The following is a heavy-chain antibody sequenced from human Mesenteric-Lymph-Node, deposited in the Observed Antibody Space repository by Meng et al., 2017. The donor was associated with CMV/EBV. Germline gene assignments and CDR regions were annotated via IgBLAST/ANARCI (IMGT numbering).Heavy chain of an antibody. CDR2: ISAYNGNT. CDR3: ARVGRAQTSMYYDFNFDY. Sequence: ASVKVSCKASGYTFTSYGISWVRQAPGQGLEWMGWISAYNGNTNYAQKLQGRVTITTDESTSTAYMELSSLRSEDTAVYYCARVGRAQTSMYYDFNFDYWGQGTLVTVSS. CDR1: GYTFTSYG. D-gene: IGHD3-3*01. J-gene: IGHJ4*02. V-gene: IGHV1-18*01.